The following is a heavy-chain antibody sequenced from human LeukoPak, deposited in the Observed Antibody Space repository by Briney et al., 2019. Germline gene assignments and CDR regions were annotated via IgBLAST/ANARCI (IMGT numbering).Heavy chain of an antibody. V-gene: IGHV1-3*01. D-gene: IGHD5-18*01. J-gene: IGHJ4*02. CDR2: INAGNGNT. CDR1: GYTFTSYA. CDR3: ARGGAYSYGYDY. Sequence: GASVKVSGKASGYTFTSYAMHWVRQAPGQRLEWMGWINAGNGNTKYSQKFQGRVTITRDTSASTAYMELSSLRSEDTAVYYCARGGAYSYGYDYWGQGTLVTVSS.